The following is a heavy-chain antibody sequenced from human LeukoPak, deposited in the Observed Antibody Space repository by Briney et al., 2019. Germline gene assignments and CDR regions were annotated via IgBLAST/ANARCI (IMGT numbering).Heavy chain of an antibody. V-gene: IGHV3-9*01. D-gene: IGHD2-8*01. Sequence: QPGRSLRPSCAASGFTFDDYAMHWVRQAPGKGLEWVSGISWNSGSIGYADSVKGRFTISRDNAKNSLYLQMNSLRAEDTALYYCAKGLMVGYFDYWGQGTLVTVSS. CDR2: ISWNSGSI. J-gene: IGHJ4*02. CDR3: AKGLMVGYFDY. CDR1: GFTFDDYA.